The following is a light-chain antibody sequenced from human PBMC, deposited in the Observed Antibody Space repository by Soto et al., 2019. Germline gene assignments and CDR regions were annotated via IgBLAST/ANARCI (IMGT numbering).Light chain of an antibody. V-gene: IGKV3-15*01. Sequence: EIVMTQSPATLSVSPGERATLSCRASQSVSGNLAWSQQTPGQAPRLRIYGASTMSTGIPARFSGSGSVTEFTPTISSLQAEDFAVDYCQQYNNWPPYTFGQGTKLLIK. CDR3: QQYNNWPPYT. CDR1: QSVSGN. J-gene: IGKJ2*01. CDR2: GAS.